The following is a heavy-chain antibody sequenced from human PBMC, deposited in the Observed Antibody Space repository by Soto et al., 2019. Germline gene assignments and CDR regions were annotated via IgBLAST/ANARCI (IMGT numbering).Heavy chain of an antibody. CDR3: ARAVGGYDFWSGYYMREDY. D-gene: IGHD3-3*01. J-gene: IGHJ4*02. V-gene: IGHV3-7*05. Sequence: GGSLRLSCAASGFTFSSYWMSWVRQAPGKGLEWVANIKQDGSEKYYVDSVKGRFTISRDNAKNSLYLQMNSLRAEDTAVYYCARAVGGYDFWSGYYMREDYWGRGTLVTVSS. CDR1: GFTFSSYW. CDR2: IKQDGSEK.